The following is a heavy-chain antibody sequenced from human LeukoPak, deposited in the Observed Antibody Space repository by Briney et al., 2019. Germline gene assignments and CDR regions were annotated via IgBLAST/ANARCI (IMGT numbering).Heavy chain of an antibody. Sequence: GGSLRLSCAASGFTFSSYGMHWVRQAPGKGLEWVAFIRYDGSNKYYADSVKGRFTISRDNSKNTLYLQMNSLRAEDTAVYYCARDMSAENDAFDIWGQGTMVTVSS. J-gene: IGHJ3*02. D-gene: IGHD6-13*01. V-gene: IGHV3-30*02. CDR2: IRYDGSNK. CDR1: GFTFSSYG. CDR3: ARDMSAENDAFDI.